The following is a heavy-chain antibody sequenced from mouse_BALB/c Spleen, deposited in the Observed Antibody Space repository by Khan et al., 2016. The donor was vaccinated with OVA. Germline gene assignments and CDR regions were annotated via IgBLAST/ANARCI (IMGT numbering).Heavy chain of an antibody. CDR1: GYTFTSYW. Sequence: VELVESGAELAKPGASVKMSCKASGYTFTSYWMHWIKQRPGQGLEWIGYINPTSGCTDYNQKFKDKATLTADKSSSTAYMQLSSLTSDDSAVYYCARDRIDYWGQGTALTVSS. CDR2: INPTSGCT. CDR3: ARDRIDY. J-gene: IGHJ2*01. V-gene: IGHV1-7*01.